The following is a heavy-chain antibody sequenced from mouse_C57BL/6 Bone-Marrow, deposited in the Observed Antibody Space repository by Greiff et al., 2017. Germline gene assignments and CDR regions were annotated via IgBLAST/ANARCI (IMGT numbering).Heavy chain of an antibody. CDR2: ISNGGGST. CDR3: ARPLYYYGSSYSHWYFDV. CDR1: GFTFSDYY. J-gene: IGHJ1*03. D-gene: IGHD1-1*01. V-gene: IGHV5-12*01. Sequence: EVKLMESGGGLVQPGGSLKLSCAASGFTFSDYYMYWVRQTPEKRLEWVAYISNGGGSTYYPDTVQGRFTISRDNAKNTLYLQMSRLKSEDTAMYYCARPLYYYGSSYSHWYFDVWGTGTTVTVSS.